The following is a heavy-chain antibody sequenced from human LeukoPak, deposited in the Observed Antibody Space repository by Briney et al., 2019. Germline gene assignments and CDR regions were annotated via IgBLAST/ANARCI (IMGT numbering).Heavy chain of an antibody. J-gene: IGHJ4*02. CDR1: GFTFSLFA. D-gene: IGHD3-10*01. CDR3: AKLKRVGIAPFDD. CDR2: ISRSGNKT. V-gene: IGHV3-23*01. Sequence: GGSLRLSCAASGFTFSLFAMSWVRQAPGKGLHWVSTISRSGNKTYDADSVKGRFTISRDNSKNTLYLQMTGLRAEDTAVYYCAKLKRVGIAPFDDWGQGTLVTVSS.